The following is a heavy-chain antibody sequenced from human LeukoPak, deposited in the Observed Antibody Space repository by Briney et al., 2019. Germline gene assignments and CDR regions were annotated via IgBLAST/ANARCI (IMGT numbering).Heavy chain of an antibody. Sequence: GGSLRLSCAASGFTFSSYNMNWVRQAPGKGLDWVSFISSSGSSITYADSVKGRFTISRDNVKNSLYLQMNSLRAEDTAVYYCARRKANNDGEFDYWGQGTLVTVSS. CDR1: GFTFSSYN. J-gene: IGHJ4*02. V-gene: IGHV3-48*01. CDR2: ISSSGSSI. CDR3: ARRKANNDGEFDY. D-gene: IGHD3-10*01.